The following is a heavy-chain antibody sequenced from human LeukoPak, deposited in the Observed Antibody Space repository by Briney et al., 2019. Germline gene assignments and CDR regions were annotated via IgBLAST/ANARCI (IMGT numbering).Heavy chain of an antibody. CDR1: GGSFGGYY. CDR3: ARRTTKTAYSSHSVVGYMDV. D-gene: IGHD6-13*01. CDR2: INHSGST. V-gene: IGHV4-34*01. J-gene: IGHJ6*03. Sequence: SETLSLTCAVYGGSFGGYYWSWIRQPPGKGLEWIGEINHSGSTNYNPSLKSRVTISVDTSKNQFSLKLSSVTAADTAVYYCARRTTKTAYSSHSVVGYMDVWGKGTTVTVSS.